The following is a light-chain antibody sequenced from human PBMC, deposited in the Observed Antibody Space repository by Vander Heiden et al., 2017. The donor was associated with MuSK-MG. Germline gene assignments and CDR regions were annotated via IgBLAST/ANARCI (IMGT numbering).Light chain of an antibody. V-gene: IGKV1-39*01. CDR1: QSTSSY. Sequence: DIQMTQSPSSLSASVGDRVTITCRASQSTSSYLNSYQQIPGKAPKLLIYAASSLQSGVPSRFSGSGSETDFTLSISRLQPEDFATYYCRQSDSTPITFGGGTKVDIK. J-gene: IGKJ4*01. CDR2: AAS. CDR3: RQSDSTPIT.